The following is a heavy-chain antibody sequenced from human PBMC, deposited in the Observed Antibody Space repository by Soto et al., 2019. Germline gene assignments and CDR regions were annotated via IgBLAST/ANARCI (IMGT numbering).Heavy chain of an antibody. CDR1: GFTFSTYN. J-gene: IGHJ4*02. V-gene: IGHV3-21*01. Sequence: PGGSLRLSCAASGFTFSTYNMNWVRQAPGEGLEWVSSISSSSTYIYYADSVKGRLTISRDNAKNSLYLQMNRLRAEDTAVYYCARHTPAISISDHWSQGTLVTVSS. D-gene: IGHD2-15*01. CDR2: ISSSSTYI. CDR3: ARHTPAISISDH.